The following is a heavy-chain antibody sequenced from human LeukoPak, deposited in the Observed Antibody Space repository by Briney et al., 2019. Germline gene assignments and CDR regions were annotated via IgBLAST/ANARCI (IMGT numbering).Heavy chain of an antibody. V-gene: IGHV1-8*02. Sequence: ASVKVSCKTSGYTFSTYDINWLRQADGQGLEWMGWMNPNSANTGFAQKFQGRAAITRDTSTATAYLELSGLTSEDTAVYYCARAIRYQLLSDYWGQGTLVTVSS. J-gene: IGHJ4*02. D-gene: IGHD2-2*01. CDR1: GYTFSTYD. CDR3: ARAIRYQLLSDY. CDR2: MNPNSANT.